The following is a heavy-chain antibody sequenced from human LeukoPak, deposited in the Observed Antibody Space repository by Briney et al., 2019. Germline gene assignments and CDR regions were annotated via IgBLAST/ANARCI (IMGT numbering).Heavy chain of an antibody. D-gene: IGHD3-9*01. CDR3: AKVTSPYYDILTGYLRGYYYYYMDV. CDR1: GFTVSSNY. CDR2: IYSGGST. Sequence: GGSLRLSCAASGFTVSSNYMSWVRQAPGKGLEWVSVIYSGGSTYYADSVKGRFTISRDNSKNTLYLQMNSLRAEDTAVYYCAKVTSPYYDILTGYLRGYYYYYMDVWGKGTSVTVSS. J-gene: IGHJ6*03. V-gene: IGHV3-53*01.